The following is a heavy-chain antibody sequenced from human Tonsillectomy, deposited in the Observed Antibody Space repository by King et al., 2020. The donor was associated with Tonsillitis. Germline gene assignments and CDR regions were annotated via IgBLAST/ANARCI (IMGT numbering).Heavy chain of an antibody. V-gene: IGHV3-11*06. CDR3: ARVLTADAFDI. J-gene: IGHJ3*02. CDR2: ISYASTYT. Sequence: VQLVESGGCLVKPGGSLRLSCAASGFTFSDYYMTWIRQAPGKGLEWVSYISYASTYTDYAGSVKGRFTISRDNAKDSLYLQMNSLRAEDTAVYYCARVLTADAFDIWGQGTMVTVSS. CDR1: GFTFSDYY.